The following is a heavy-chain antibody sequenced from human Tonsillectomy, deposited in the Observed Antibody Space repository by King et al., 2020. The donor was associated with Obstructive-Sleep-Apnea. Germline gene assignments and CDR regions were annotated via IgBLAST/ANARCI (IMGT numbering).Heavy chain of an antibody. J-gene: IGHJ4*02. CDR1: GYKFTTYW. Sequence: VQLVESGAEAKKPGESLKISCKASGYKFTTYWIGWVRQRPDKGLKWMGIIYSADSDTRYGPSFQVHVTISADRSPSTAFLQWTSLKASYSAIYYYARHPALRNNLVPCDNWGQGTLLTVSS. CDR2: IYSADSDT. D-gene: IGHD6-6*01. CDR3: ARHPALRNNLVPCDN. V-gene: IGHV5-51*01.